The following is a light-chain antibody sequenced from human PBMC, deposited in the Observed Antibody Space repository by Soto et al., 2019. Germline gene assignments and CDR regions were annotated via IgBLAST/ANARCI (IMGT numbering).Light chain of an antibody. CDR1: SSDVGAYNY. V-gene: IGLV2-14*03. Sequence: QSALAQPASVSGSPGQSITISCTGTSSDVGAYNYVSWYQQHPGKAPQLMIYDVSIRPSGISYRFSGSKSGNTASLTISGLQAEDEADYYCSSYTTSSSYVFGTGTK. CDR2: DVS. CDR3: SSYTTSSSYV. J-gene: IGLJ1*01.